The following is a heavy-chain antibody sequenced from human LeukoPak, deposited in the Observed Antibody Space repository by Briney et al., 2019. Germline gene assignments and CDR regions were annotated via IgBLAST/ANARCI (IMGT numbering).Heavy chain of an antibody. Sequence: ASVKVSCKASGYTFTGYYMHWVRQAPGQGLEWMGWINPNSGGTNYAQKFQGRVTMTRDTSISTAYMELSRLRSDDTAVYYCARVTGYQLLEDAFDIWGQGTMVTVSS. V-gene: IGHV1-2*02. CDR1: GYTFTGYY. J-gene: IGHJ3*02. D-gene: IGHD2-2*01. CDR3: ARVTGYQLLEDAFDI. CDR2: INPNSGGT.